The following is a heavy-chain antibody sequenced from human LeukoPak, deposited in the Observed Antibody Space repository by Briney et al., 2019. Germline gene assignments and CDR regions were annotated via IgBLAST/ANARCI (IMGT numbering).Heavy chain of an antibody. J-gene: IGHJ6*03. V-gene: IGHV4-34*01. CDR2: INHSGST. CDR3: ARGGDHTVTTFGYYYYMDV. Sequence: PSETLSLTCAVYGGSFSGYYWSWIRQPPGKGLEWIGEINHSGSTNYNPSLKSRVTISVDTSKNQFSLKLSSVTAAGTAVYYCARGGDHTVTTFGYYYYMDVWGKGTTVTVSS. CDR1: GGSFSGYY. D-gene: IGHD4-17*01.